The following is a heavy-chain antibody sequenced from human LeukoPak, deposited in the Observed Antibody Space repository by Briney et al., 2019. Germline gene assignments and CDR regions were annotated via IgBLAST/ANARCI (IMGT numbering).Heavy chain of an antibody. D-gene: IGHD4-23*01. CDR1: GFTFSSYS. V-gene: IGHV3-21*01. CDR3: ARGATVVTAPFDY. J-gene: IGHJ4*02. CDR2: ISSSSSYI. Sequence: GGSLRLSCAASGFTFSSYSMNWVRQAPGKRLEWVSSISSSSSYIYYADSVKGRFTISRDNAKNSLYLQMNSLRAEDAAVYYCARGATVVTAPFDYWGQGTLVTVSS.